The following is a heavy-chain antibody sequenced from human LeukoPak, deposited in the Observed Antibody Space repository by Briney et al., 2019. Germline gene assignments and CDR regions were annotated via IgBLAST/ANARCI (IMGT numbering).Heavy chain of an antibody. J-gene: IGHJ4*02. Sequence: GGSLRLSCVASGFTFNNAWMSWVRQAPGKGLEWVSGIFGSGGGTLYADSVKGRFTISRDDSRNTVYLQMNSLRAEDTAIYYCAKGDYYDSRGCSIVEDYWCQGTLVTVSS. CDR2: IFGSGGGT. CDR3: AKGDYYDSRGCSIVEDY. CDR1: GFTFNNAW. V-gene: IGHV3-23*01. D-gene: IGHD3-22*01.